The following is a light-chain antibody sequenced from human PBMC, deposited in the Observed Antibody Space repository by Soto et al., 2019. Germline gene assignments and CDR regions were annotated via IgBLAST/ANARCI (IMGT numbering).Light chain of an antibody. CDR3: QQSNSSPYT. V-gene: IGKV1-39*01. J-gene: IGKJ2*01. CDR1: KSISTY. Sequence: DIRITQSPSSLSASVGDRVNITCRASKSISTYFNWYQHKPGTAPNLLIYGAYRLQSGVPSRFTGSGSRTDFTLTISNLQPEDSATYFCQQSNSSPYTFGQGTRLEIK. CDR2: GAY.